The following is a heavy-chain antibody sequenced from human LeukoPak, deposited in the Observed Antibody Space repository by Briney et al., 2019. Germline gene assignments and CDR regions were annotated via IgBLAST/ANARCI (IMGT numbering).Heavy chain of an antibody. CDR3: ARDSQQLVHGSYYYGMDV. V-gene: IGHV1-46*01. CDR2: INPSGGST. J-gene: IGHJ6*02. CDR1: GYTFTSYY. Sequence: ASVKVSCKASGYTFTSYYMHWVRQAPGQGLEWMGIINPSGGSTSYAQKFQGRVTMIRDTSTSTAYMELSSLRSEDTAVYYCARDSQQLVHGSYYYGMDVWGQGTTVTVSS. D-gene: IGHD6-6*01.